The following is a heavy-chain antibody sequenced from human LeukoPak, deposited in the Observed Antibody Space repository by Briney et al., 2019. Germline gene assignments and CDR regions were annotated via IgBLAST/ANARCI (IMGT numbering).Heavy chain of an antibody. J-gene: IGHJ3*02. V-gene: IGHV4-34*01. CDR2: INHSGNT. Sequence: IPSETLSLTCAVYGGSFSGYYWSWIRQPPGKGLEGIGEINHSGNTNYNPSLKSRVTISVDTSKNQFSLKMNSVTAADTAVYYCAKSNGYGLVDIWGQGTMVTVSS. D-gene: IGHD3-10*01. CDR1: GGSFSGYY. CDR3: AKSNGYGLVDI.